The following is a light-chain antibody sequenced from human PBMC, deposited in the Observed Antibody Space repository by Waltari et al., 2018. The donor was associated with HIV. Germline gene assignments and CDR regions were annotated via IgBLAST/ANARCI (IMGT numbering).Light chain of an antibody. CDR1: HGVSSS. Sequence: EIVMTQSPATLSVSQGERATLSCRASHGVSSSLAWYQQRPGQAPRLLIYGASTRAAGIPARFSGSGSGTEFTLTISSLQSEDFALYYCQQYYNWPPWTFGQGTKVEIK. J-gene: IGKJ1*01. CDR2: GAS. V-gene: IGKV3-15*01. CDR3: QQYYNWPPWT.